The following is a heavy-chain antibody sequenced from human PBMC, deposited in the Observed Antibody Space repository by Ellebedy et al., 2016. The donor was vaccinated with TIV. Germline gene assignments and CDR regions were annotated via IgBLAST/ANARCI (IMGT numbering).Heavy chain of an antibody. D-gene: IGHD3-3*01. CDR2: ISAYNGNT. V-gene: IGHV1-18*01. Sequence: AASVKVSCKASGYTFTSYGISWVRQAPGQGLEWMGWISAYNGNTNYAQKLQGRVTMTTDTSTSTAYMELRSLRSDDTAVYYCARYYDFWSGYFGAFDIWGQGTMVTVSS. CDR3: ARYYDFWSGYFGAFDI. J-gene: IGHJ3*02. CDR1: GYTFTSYG.